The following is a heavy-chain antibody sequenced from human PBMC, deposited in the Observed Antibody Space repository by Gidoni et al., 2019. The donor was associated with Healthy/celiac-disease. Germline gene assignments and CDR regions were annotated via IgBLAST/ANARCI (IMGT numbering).Heavy chain of an antibody. J-gene: IGHJ5*02. Sequence: QVQLVQSGAEVKKPGASVKVSCKASGYTFTSYAMHWVRQAPGQRLEWMGWINAGNGNTKYSQKFQGRVTITRDTSASTAYMELSSLRSEDTAVYYCARDGNGYYYDSSGYSSWGQGTLVTVSS. CDR2: INAGNGNT. CDR1: GYTFTSYA. CDR3: ARDGNGYYYDSSGYSS. D-gene: IGHD3-22*01. V-gene: IGHV1-3*01.